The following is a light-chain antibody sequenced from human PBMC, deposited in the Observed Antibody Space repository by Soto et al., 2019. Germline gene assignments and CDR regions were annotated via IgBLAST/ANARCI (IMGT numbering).Light chain of an antibody. J-gene: IGLJ2*01. CDR2: VHSDGSH. V-gene: IGLV4-69*01. CDR1: SGHSRYA. CDR3: QTWGAGLVV. Sequence: QLVLTQSPSASASLGASVKLTCSLRSGHSRYAIAWHQQRPEKGPRYLMKVHSDGSHNKGGGIPDHFSGSISGSEHYLSISSLQSEDEADYYCQTWGAGLVVFGGGTKLTVL.